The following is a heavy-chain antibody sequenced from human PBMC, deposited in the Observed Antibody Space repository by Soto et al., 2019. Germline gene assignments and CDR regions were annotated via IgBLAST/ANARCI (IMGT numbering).Heavy chain of an antibody. CDR2: ISGSGDST. CDR3: AKGVPGIAVAGTGYFQH. J-gene: IGHJ1*01. CDR1: GFTFSSYA. V-gene: IGHV3-23*01. D-gene: IGHD6-19*01. Sequence: GGSLRLSCAASGFTFSSYAMSWVRQAPGKGLEWVSGISGSGDSTYYADCVKGRFTISRDNSKNTLYLQMNSLRAEDTAVYYCAKGVPGIAVAGTGYFQHWGQGTLVTSPQ.